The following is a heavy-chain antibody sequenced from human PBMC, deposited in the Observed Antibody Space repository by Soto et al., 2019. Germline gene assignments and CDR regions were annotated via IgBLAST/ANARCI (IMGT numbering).Heavy chain of an antibody. V-gene: IGHV1-18*01. CDR2: VSPYDGYT. CDR1: GYTFSSYG. Sequence: GASVKVSCKASGYTFSSYGINWVRQAPGQGLEWLGWVSPYDGYTNYAQILQGRVSMTTDTSTKTAYMEVRSLRSDDTAVYYCASPKTTVMSDAFDIWGQGTTVTVSS. J-gene: IGHJ3*02. CDR3: ASPKTTVMSDAFDI. D-gene: IGHD4-17*01.